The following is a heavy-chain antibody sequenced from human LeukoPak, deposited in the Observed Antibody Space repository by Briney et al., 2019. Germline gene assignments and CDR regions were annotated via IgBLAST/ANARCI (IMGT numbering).Heavy chain of an antibody. V-gene: IGHV3-30*18. D-gene: IGHD3-9*01. CDR3: AKDFYREYYILTGYPTG. CDR2: ISYDGSNK. Sequence: GGSLRLSCAASGFTFSSYGMHWVRQAPGKGLEWVAVISYDGSNKYYAYSVKGRFTISRDNSKNTLYLQMNSLRSEDTAVYYCAKDFYREYYILTGYPTGWGQGTLVTVSS. J-gene: IGHJ4*02. CDR1: GFTFSSYG.